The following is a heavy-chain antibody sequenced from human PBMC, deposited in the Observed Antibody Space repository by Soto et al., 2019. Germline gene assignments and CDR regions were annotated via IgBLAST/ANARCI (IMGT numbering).Heavy chain of an antibody. CDR1: GGSISSYY. V-gene: IGHV4-59*01. CDR3: ARGSYYFDY. J-gene: IGHJ4*02. Sequence: SETLSLTCTVSGGSISSYYWSWIRQPPGKGLEWIAYIYYSGSTNYNPSLRSRVTISVDWSNNQFSLEVSSLTAADTAVYYCARGSYYFDYWGQGTLVTVSS. CDR2: IYYSGST.